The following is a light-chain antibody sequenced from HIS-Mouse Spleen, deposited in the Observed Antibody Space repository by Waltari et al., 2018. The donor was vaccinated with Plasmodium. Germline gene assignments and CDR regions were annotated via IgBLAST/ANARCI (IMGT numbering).Light chain of an antibody. V-gene: IGLV4-69*01. CDR2: LNRDGSH. CDR1: SGHRSYA. J-gene: IGLJ7*01. CDR3: QTWGTGIAV. Sequence: QLVLTQSPSTSASLGASVTLTCTLTSGHRSYAISRPQQQPEKRSRYLMKLNRDGSHSKGDGIPDRFSGSSSGAERYLTISSLQSEDEADYYCQTWGTGIAVFGGGTQLTVL.